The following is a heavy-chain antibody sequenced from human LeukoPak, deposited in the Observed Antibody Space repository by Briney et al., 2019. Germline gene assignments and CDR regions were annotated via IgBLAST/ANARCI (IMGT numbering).Heavy chain of an antibody. Sequence: PGGSLRLSCAASGFTVSSNYMSWVRQAPGKGLEWVSVIYSGGTTYYADSVKGRFTISSDNSNNTLYLQMISLRAEDTAVYYCARGPVTRFEIWGQGTMVTASS. CDR3: ARGPVTRFEI. J-gene: IGHJ3*02. D-gene: IGHD4-17*01. CDR1: GFTVSSNY. CDR2: IYSGGTT. V-gene: IGHV3-53*01.